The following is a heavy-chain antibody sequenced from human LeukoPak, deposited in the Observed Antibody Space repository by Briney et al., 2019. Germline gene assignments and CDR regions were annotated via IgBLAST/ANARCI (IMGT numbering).Heavy chain of an antibody. V-gene: IGHV4-39*07. J-gene: IGHJ6*03. D-gene: IGHD3-22*01. CDR3: ARAYWYDSSGYYFIKRYYYYMDV. Sequence: SETLSLTCTVSGGSISSSSYYWGWIRQPPGKGLEWIGNIYYSGSTYYNPSLKSRVTISVDTSKNQFSLKLSSVTAADTAVYYCARAYWYDSSGYYFIKRYYYYMDVWGKGTTVTVSS. CDR1: GGSISSSSYY. CDR2: IYYSGST.